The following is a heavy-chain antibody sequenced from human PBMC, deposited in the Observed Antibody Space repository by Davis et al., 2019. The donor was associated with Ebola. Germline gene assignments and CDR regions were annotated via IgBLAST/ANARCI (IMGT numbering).Heavy chain of an antibody. J-gene: IGHJ4*02. CDR1: GYTFTSYG. D-gene: IGHD6-19*01. Sequence: ASVKVSCKASGYTFTSYGISWVRQAPGQGLEWMGWISAYNGNTNYAQKLQGRVTMTTDTSTSTAYMELRSLRSDDTAVYYCARDPGWLYSSGWFDYWGQGTLVTVSS. CDR2: ISAYNGNT. CDR3: ARDPGWLYSSGWFDY. V-gene: IGHV1-18*04.